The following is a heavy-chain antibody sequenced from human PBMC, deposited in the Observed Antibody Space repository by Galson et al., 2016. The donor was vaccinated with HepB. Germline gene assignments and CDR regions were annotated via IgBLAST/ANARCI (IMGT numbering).Heavy chain of an antibody. J-gene: IGHJ5*01. CDR1: GLTVSSNY. CDR3: AKGIGLVVSFGS. V-gene: IGHV3-53*01. CDR2: IYSDDPT. Sequence: LRLSCAASGLTVSSNYMTWVRQAPGKGLEWVSIIYSDDPTYYAGSVKGRFTISRDNSKNTLYLQRKSLRAEDTAVYYCAKGIGLVVSFGSWGQGTLVTVSS. D-gene: IGHD3-22*01.